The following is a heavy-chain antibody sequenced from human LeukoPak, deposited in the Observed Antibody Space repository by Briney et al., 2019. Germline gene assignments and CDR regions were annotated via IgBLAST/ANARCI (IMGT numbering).Heavy chain of an antibody. CDR1: GGSFSGYY. Sequence: SETLCLTCAVYGGSFSGYYWSWIRQPPGKGLEWVGEINHSGSTNYNPYLRRRVAISVSTSKNKFSLKQSNMTEAETAVYYCAREGDFWSGYSDYWGQGTLVTVSS. J-gene: IGHJ4*02. CDR2: INHSGST. D-gene: IGHD3-3*01. CDR3: AREGDFWSGYSDY. V-gene: IGHV4-34*01.